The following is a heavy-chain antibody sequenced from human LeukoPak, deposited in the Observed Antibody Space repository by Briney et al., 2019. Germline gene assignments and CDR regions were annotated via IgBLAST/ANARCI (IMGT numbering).Heavy chain of an antibody. CDR3: ARQGEAAAGIIPDY. D-gene: IGHD6-13*01. J-gene: IGHJ4*02. V-gene: IGHV4-39*01. CDR1: GGSISSSSYY. Sequence: SETLSLTCTVSGGSISSSSYYWGWIRQPPGKGLEWMGSIYYSGSTYYNPSLKSRVTISVDASKNQFSLKLSSVTAADTAVYYCARQGEAAAGIIPDYWGQGTLVTVSS. CDR2: IYYSGST.